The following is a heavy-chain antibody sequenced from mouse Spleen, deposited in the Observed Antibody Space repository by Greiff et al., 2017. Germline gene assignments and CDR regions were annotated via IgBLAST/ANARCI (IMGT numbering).Heavy chain of an antibody. CDR2: ISSGGGNT. J-gene: IGHJ4*01. CDR1: GFTFSSYA. D-gene: IGHD1-2*01. CDR3: ARRPDYGYVLYAMDY. Sequence: DVMLVESGGGLVKLGGSLKLSCAASGFTFSSYAMSWVRQTPEKRLEWVATISSGGGNTYYPDSVKGRFTISRDNAKNTLYLQMSSLKSEDTAMYYCARRPDYGYVLYAMDYWGQGTSVTVSS. V-gene: IGHV5-9*01.